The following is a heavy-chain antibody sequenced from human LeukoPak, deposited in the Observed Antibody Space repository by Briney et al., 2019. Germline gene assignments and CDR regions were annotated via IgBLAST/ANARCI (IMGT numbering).Heavy chain of an antibody. CDR3: ARGYYYDSRAFDI. D-gene: IGHD3-22*01. CDR1: GFTFGDYA. CDR2: INWNGGST. V-gene: IGHV3-20*04. J-gene: IGHJ3*02. Sequence: GGSLRLSCTASGFTFGDYAMSWVRQAPGKGLEWVSGINWNGGSTGYADSVKGRFTISRDNAKNSLYLQMNSLRAEDTALYYCARGYYYDSRAFDIWGQGTMVTVSS.